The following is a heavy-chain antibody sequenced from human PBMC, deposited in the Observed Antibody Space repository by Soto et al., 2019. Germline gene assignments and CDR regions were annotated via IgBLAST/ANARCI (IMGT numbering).Heavy chain of an antibody. CDR3: AGVISSSPAPGAFDI. J-gene: IGHJ3*02. V-gene: IGHV4-39*01. CDR1: GGSISSSSYY. CDR2: IYYSGST. Sequence: PSETLSLTCTVSGGSISSSSYYWGWIRQPPGKGLEWIGSIYYSGSTYYNPSLKSRVTISVDTSKNQFSLKLSSVTAADTAVYCCAGVISSSPAPGAFDIWGQGTMVTVSS. D-gene: IGHD6-6*01.